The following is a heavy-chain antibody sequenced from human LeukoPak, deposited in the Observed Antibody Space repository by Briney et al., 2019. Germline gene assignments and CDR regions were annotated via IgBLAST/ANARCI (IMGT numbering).Heavy chain of an antibody. J-gene: IGHJ4*02. CDR1: GFTFTTYS. D-gene: IGHD3-22*01. CDR2: INHSGST. Sequence: SGGSLRLSCAASGFTFTTYSMNWVRQPPGKGLEWIGEINHSGSTNYNPSLKSRVTISVDTSKNQFSLKLSSVTAADTAVYYCARGLKNYDSSGYYFDYWGQGTLVTVSS. CDR3: ARGLKNYDSSGYYFDY. V-gene: IGHV4-34*01.